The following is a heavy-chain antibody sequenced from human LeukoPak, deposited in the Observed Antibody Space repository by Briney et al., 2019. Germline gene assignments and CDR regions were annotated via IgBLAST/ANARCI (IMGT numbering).Heavy chain of an antibody. D-gene: IGHD5-12*01. CDR2: ISASGDDT. V-gene: IGHV3-23*01. CDR3: ARGPSGYHNT. J-gene: IGHJ4*02. CDR1: GFTFRSYG. Sequence: PGGSLRLSCAASGFTFRSYGMSWVRQAPGKGLEWVSAISASGDDTYYADAVKGRFTISRDNSKNTLYLQMNSLRAEDTAVYYCARGPSGYHNTGGQGTLVTVSS.